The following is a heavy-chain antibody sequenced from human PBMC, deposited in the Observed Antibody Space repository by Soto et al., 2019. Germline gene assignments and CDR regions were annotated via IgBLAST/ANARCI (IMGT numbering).Heavy chain of an antibody. Sequence: ASVKVSCRASGYTFTSYYMQSVRQAPVQGLEWMGIINPSGGSTSYAQKFHGRVTMSRDTSTSTVYMELSSLRSEDTAVYYCARDRITMIVGENWFDPWGQGTLVTVSS. J-gene: IGHJ5*02. CDR2: INPSGGST. CDR1: GYTFTSYY. V-gene: IGHV1-46*01. CDR3: ARDRITMIVGENWFDP. D-gene: IGHD3-22*01.